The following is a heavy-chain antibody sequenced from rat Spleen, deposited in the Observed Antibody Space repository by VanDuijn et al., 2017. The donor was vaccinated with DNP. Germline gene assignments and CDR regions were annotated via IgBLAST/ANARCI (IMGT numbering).Heavy chain of an antibody. CDR1: GFTFSSFP. Sequence: EVQLVESGGGLVQPGRSIKLSCAASGFTFSSFPMAWVRQAPTKGLEWVATINTSGGNTYYRDSVKGRFTISGDNAKNTLYLQMNSLRSEDTATYYCTRALLLFDYWGQGVMVTVSS. D-gene: IGHD1-1*01. V-gene: IGHV5-46*01. J-gene: IGHJ2*01. CDR3: TRALLLFDY. CDR2: INTSGGNT.